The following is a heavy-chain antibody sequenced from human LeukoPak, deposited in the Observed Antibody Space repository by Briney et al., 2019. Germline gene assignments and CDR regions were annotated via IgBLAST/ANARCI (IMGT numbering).Heavy chain of an antibody. Sequence: SETLSLTCTVSGASVISSNYCWGWVRQPPGKGLEWIGSMFYSGTTYTNPFLKSRVTISVDTSKNQFSLNLSSVTAADTAVYHCARHSRGYSSSWYYFDHWGQGTLVTVSS. V-gene: IGHV4-39*01. D-gene: IGHD6-13*01. CDR3: ARHSRGYSSSWYYFDH. J-gene: IGHJ4*02. CDR1: GASVISSNYC. CDR2: MFYSGTT.